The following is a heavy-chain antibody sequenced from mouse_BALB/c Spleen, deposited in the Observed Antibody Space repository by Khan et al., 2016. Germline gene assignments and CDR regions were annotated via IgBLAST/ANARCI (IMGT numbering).Heavy chain of an antibody. CDR2: TNTYTGEP. Sequence: QIQLVQSGPELKKPGETVKISCKASGYTFTNSGMNWVKQAPGKGLKWVGWTNTYTGEPTYADDFKGRFAFSLETSASTAYLQINNLTNDDMTTYYCAKGTMVTPAWYFDFWGARTTVTVSS. J-gene: IGHJ1*01. CDR1: GYTFTNSG. D-gene: IGHD2-2*01. V-gene: IGHV9-1*02. CDR3: AKGTMVTPAWYFDF.